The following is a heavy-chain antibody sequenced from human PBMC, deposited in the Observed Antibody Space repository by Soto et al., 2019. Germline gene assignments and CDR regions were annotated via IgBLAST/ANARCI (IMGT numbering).Heavy chain of an antibody. CDR2: IYYSGST. CDR1: GGSISSYY. V-gene: IGHV4-59*01. D-gene: IGHD3-22*01. CDR3: ARRYPDYYESSGYYYGYDPFEI. J-gene: IGHJ3*02. Sequence: SETLSLTCTVSGGSISSYYWSWIRQPPGKGLEWIGYIYYSGSTNYNPSLKSRVTISVDTSKNQFSLKLSSVTAADTAVYYCARRYPDYYESSGYYYGYDPFEIWGQGTMVSV.